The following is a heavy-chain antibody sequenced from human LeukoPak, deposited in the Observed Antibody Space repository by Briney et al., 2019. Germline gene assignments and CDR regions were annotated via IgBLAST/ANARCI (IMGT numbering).Heavy chain of an antibody. CDR1: GGSISSSSYY. J-gene: IGHJ4*02. CDR2: IYYSGST. Sequence: PSETLSLTCTVSGGSISSSSYYWGWSRQPPGKGLEWIGCIYYSGSTYYNPSLKSRVTISVDTSKNQFSLKLSSVTAADTAVYYCARDSAQKQWLEHYIFDYWGQGTLVTVSS. D-gene: IGHD6-19*01. V-gene: IGHV4-39*07. CDR3: ARDSAQKQWLEHYIFDY.